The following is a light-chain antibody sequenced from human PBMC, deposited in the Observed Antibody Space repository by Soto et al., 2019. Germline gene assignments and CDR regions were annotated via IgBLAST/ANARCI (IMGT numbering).Light chain of an antibody. CDR3: QQSYSSPPT. CDR1: QDISNY. CDR2: AAS. V-gene: IGKV1-39*01. Sequence: DIQMTQSPSSLSASVGDRVTITCQASQDISNYLNWYQQQPGKAPKLLIYAASSLQSGVPSRFSGSRSGPDFTLTISSLQPEDFATYYCQQSYSSPPTFGQGTKVDIK. J-gene: IGKJ1*01.